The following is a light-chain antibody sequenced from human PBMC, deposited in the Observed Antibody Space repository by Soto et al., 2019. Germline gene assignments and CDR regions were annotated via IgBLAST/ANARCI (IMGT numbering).Light chain of an antibody. V-gene: IGLV2-8*01. CDR2: EVT. Sequence: QSALTQPPSASGSPGQSVTISCTGTSSDIGAYNYVSWYQQHPGKVPRLMIYEVTNRPSGVPDRFSGSQSGNTASLTVSGLQAEDEADYYCSSFAGGNNLVFGGGTKLTVL. J-gene: IGLJ3*02. CDR1: SSDIGAYNY. CDR3: SSFAGGNNLV.